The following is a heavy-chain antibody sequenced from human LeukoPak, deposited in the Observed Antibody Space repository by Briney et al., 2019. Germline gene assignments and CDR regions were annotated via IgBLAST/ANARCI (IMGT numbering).Heavy chain of an antibody. CDR1: GGSNDSYY. CDR3: ARKAPKKGWFDP. J-gene: IGHJ5*02. V-gene: IGHV4-4*09. Sequence: SETLSLTCTVSGGSNDSYYWSWIRQPPGKGLEWIGYTHPSGNTNYSPSLKSRVTISIGMSRNQFSLKLSSVTAADTAVYYCARKAPKKGWFDPWGQGTLVTVSS. CDR2: THPSGNT.